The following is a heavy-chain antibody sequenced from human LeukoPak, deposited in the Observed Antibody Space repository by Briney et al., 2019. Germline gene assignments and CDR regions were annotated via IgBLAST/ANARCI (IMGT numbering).Heavy chain of an antibody. CDR1: GFTFSSYS. Sequence: GGSLRLSCAASGFTFSSYSMNWVRQAPGKGLEWVSYISSSSSTIYYADSVKGRFTISRDNAKNSLYLQMNSLRAEDTAVYYCAKSRHMVRGVTPFDYWGQGTLVTVSS. CDR3: AKSRHMVRGVTPFDY. J-gene: IGHJ4*02. D-gene: IGHD3-10*01. V-gene: IGHV3-48*01. CDR2: ISSSSSTI.